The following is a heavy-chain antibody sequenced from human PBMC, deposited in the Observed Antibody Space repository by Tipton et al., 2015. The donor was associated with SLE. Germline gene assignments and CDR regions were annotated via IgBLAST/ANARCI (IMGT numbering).Heavy chain of an antibody. Sequence: TLSLTCTVSGGSISSSSYYWGWLRQPPGKGLEWIGSIYYSGSTYYNPSLKSRVTISVDTSKNQFSLKLSSVTAADTAVYYCARRDAFDIWGQGTMVTVSS. CDR1: GGSISSSSYY. CDR3: ARRDAFDI. CDR2: IYYSGST. V-gene: IGHV4-39*01. J-gene: IGHJ3*02.